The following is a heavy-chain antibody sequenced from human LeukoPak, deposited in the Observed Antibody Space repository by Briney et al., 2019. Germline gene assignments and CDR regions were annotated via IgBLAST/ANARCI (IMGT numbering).Heavy chain of an antibody. CDR2: ISYDGSNK. D-gene: IGHD3-10*01. Sequence: GGTLRLSCAASGFTFSSYAMHWVRQAPGKRLEWMAVISYDGSNKYYADSVKGRFTISRDNSKNTLYLQMNSLRAEDTAVYYCARPYMVRGVIIAHFDCWGQGTLVTVSS. CDR3: ARPYMVRGVIIAHFDC. V-gene: IGHV3-30*04. CDR1: GFTFSSYA. J-gene: IGHJ4*02.